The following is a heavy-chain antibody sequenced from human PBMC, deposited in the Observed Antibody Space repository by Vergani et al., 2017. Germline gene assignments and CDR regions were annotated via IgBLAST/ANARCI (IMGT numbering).Heavy chain of an antibody. V-gene: IGHV4-30-2*01. CDR2: IYHSGST. J-gene: IGHJ6*03. D-gene: IGHD2-2*01. CDR3: ARAALTLYCSSTSCRPNYYYYYMDV. CDR1: GGSISSGGYS. Sequence: QLQLQESGSGLVKPSQTLSLTCAVSGGSISSGGYSWSWIRQPPGKGLEWIGYIYHSGSTYYNPSLKSRVTISVDTSKNQFSLKLSSVTAADTAVYYCARAALTLYCSSTSCRPNYYYYYMDVWGKGTTVTVSS.